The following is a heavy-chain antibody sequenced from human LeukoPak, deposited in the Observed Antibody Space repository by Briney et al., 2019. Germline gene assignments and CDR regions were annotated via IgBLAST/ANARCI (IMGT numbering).Heavy chain of an antibody. CDR3: ARDHNNGDYSDY. CDR2: ISAYNGNT. J-gene: IGHJ4*02. D-gene: IGHD1/OR15-1a*01. V-gene: IGHV1-18*01. CDR1: GYTFTSYG. Sequence: ASVEVSCKASGYTFTSYGISWVRQAPGQGLEWMGWISAYNGNTNYAQKLQGRVTMTTDTSTSTAYMELRSLRSDDTAVYYCARDHNNGDYSDYWGQGTLVTVSS.